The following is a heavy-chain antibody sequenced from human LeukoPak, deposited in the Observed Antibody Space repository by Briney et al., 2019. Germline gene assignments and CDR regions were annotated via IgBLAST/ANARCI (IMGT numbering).Heavy chain of an antibody. CDR3: ARGLDASMETAYDY. CDR2: IIPIFGTS. CDR1: GGSFNAYA. V-gene: IGHV1-69*05. Sequence: SVKVSCKASGGSFNAYAISWVRQAPGQGLEWMGGIIPIFGTSNYAQKLQGRVTISTDESTSTAYMEVCSLRSEDTAIYYCARGLDASMETAYDYWGQGTLVTVSS. D-gene: IGHD5-18*01. J-gene: IGHJ4*02.